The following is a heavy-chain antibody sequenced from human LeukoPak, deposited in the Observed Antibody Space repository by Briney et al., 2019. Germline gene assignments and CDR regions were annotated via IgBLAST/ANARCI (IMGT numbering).Heavy chain of an antibody. CDR2: ISSSGSTI. V-gene: IGHV3-11*01. Sequence: GGSLRLSCAASGFTFSDYYMSWIRQAPGKGLEWVSYISSSGSTIYYADSVKGRFTISRDNAKNSLYLQMNSLRAEDTAVYYCARDVAVGIAAAGNYYYYGMDVWGQGTTVTVSS. CDR3: ARDVAVGIAAAGNYYYYGMDV. D-gene: IGHD6-13*01. CDR1: GFTFSDYY. J-gene: IGHJ6*02.